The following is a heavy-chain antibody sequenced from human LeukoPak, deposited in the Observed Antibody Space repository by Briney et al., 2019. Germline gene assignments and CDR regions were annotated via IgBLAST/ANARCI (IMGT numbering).Heavy chain of an antibody. V-gene: IGHV3-7*04. CDR1: GFTFSSYA. CDR3: ARTYHMDV. Sequence: GGSLRLSCAASGFTFSSYAMTWVRQAPGKGLEWVANIKEDGSGKYYVDSVKGRFTISRDNAKNSLYLQMNSLRAEDTAVYYCARTYHMDVWGQGTTVTVSS. CDR2: IKEDGSGK. J-gene: IGHJ6*02.